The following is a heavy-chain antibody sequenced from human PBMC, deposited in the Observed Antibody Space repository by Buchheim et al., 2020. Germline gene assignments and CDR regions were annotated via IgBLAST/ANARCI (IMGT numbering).Heavy chain of an antibody. CDR1: GFTFSSYE. CDR3: ARGHGGYSYGYYYYYGMDV. J-gene: IGHJ6*02. CDR2: ISSSGSSI. V-gene: IGHV3-48*03. Sequence: EVQLVESGGGLVQPGGSLRLSCAASGFTFSSYEMNWVRQAPGKGLEWVSYISSSGSSIYYADSVKGRFTISRAKAKKSLYLQMNSLRAEDTAVYYCARGHGGYSYGYYYYYGMDVWGQGTT. D-gene: IGHD5-18*01.